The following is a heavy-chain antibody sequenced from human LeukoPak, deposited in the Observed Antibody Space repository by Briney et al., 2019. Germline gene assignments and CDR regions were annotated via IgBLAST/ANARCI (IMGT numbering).Heavy chain of an antibody. CDR2: IYYSGST. D-gene: IGHD3-3*01. Sequence: SETLSLTCTVSGGSISSGDYYWSWIRQPPGKGLEWIGYIYYSGSTYYNPSLKSRVTLSVDMSKNQFSLRLTSVTAADTAVYYCAREYDFWTGRDSSNGWLEPWGPGILVAVSS. V-gene: IGHV4-30-4*08. CDR3: AREYDFWTGRDSSNGWLEP. J-gene: IGHJ5*02. CDR1: GGSISSGDYY.